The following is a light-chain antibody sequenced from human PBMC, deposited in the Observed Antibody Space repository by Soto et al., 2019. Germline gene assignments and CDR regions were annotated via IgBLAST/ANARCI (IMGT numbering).Light chain of an antibody. CDR3: SSHTSGSTRV. CDR1: SSDVGGYDY. Sequence: QSALTQPASVSGSPGQSIAISCTGTSSDVGGYDYVSWYQQHPDKAPKLMIYEVTKRPSWVSNRFSGSKSGNTASLTISGLQPEDEADYYCSSHTSGSTRVFGSGTQLTVL. J-gene: IGLJ7*01. CDR2: EVT. V-gene: IGLV2-14*01.